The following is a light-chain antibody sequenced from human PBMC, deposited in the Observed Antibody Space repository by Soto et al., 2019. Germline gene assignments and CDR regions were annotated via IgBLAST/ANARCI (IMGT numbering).Light chain of an antibody. CDR3: MLARQAAA. CDR2: LAS. V-gene: IGKV2-28*01. Sequence: EIVMTQSPLSLPFTPGEPASISCRSSQSLQYSSGYNYLDWYVQKPGQSSQFLISLASNRASGVHKRCSGSGSGTDFTLGSSRVEAEYVGVYYCMLARQAAAVGQGTKVGIK. CDR1: QSLQYSSGYNY. J-gene: IGKJ1*01.